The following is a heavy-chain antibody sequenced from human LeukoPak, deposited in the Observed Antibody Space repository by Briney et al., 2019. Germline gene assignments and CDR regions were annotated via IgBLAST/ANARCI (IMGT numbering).Heavy chain of an antibody. V-gene: IGHV3-66*01. J-gene: IGHJ4*02. CDR1: GFSVSRNY. D-gene: IGHD3-16*01. CDR2: IYSGGST. Sequence: PGGSLRLSCAASGFSVSRNYMTWVRQAPGEGLEWVSLIYSGGSTSYADSVKGRFTISRDNSKNTLYLQMNSLRAEDTAVYYCARLGSGLDYWGPGTLVTVSS. CDR3: ARLGSGLDY.